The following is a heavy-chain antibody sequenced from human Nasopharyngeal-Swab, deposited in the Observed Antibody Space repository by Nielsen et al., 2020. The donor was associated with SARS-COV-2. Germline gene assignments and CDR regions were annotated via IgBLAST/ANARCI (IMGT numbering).Heavy chain of an antibody. J-gene: IGHJ5*02. CDR1: GGSISSSSYY. V-gene: IGHV4-39*01. D-gene: IGHD2-21*02. CDR2: IYYSGST. CDR3: ARLLLLWWRLLAKYNWFDP. Sequence: SETLSLTCTVSGGSISSSSYYWGWIRQPPGKGLEWIGSIYYSGSTYYNPSLKSRVTISVDTSKNQFSLKLSSVTAADTAVYYCARLLLLWWRLLAKYNWFDPWGQGTLVTVSS.